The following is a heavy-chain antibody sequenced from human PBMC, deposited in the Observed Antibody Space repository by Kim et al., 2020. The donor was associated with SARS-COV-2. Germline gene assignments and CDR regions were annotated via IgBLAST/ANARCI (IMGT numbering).Heavy chain of an antibody. Sequence: GESLKISCKCSGYSFTSSWIGWVRHMPGKGLEWMGIIYPGDSDTRYSPSFQGQVTISVDKSIRTAYLQWNSLKATDTAMYDCARLYCRGGSCYPGTTSWVDGYYGMDVWGQGTTVTVSS. V-gene: IGHV5-51*01. J-gene: IGHJ6*02. CDR1: GYSFTSSW. D-gene: IGHD2-15*01. CDR2: IYPGDSDT. CDR3: ARLYCRGGSCYPGTTSWVDGYYGMDV.